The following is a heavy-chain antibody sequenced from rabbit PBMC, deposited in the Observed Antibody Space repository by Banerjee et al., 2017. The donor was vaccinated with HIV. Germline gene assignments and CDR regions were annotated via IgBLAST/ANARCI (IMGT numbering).Heavy chain of an antibody. J-gene: IGHJ4*01. CDR1: GFDSSRYYV. V-gene: IGHV1S45*01. CDR2: INTSSGNT. CDR3: ARDLGGVIGWNFNL. D-gene: IGHD1-1*01. Sequence: QEQLVESGGGLVQPGESLTLSCKASGFDSSRYYVSWVRQAPGKGLEWIACINTSSGNTVYASWAKGRFTISKTSSTTVTLQMTSLTAADTATYFCARDLGGVIGWNFNLWGPGTLVTVS.